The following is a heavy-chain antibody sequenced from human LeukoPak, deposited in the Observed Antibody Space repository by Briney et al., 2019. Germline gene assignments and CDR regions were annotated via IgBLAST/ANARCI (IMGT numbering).Heavy chain of an antibody. V-gene: IGHV3-7*05. J-gene: IGHJ4*02. Sequence: GGSLRLSCAASGFTFSNTWMNWVRQAPGKGLEWVANIKQDGSEKYYVDSVKGRFTISRDNAKNSLYLQMNSLRDEDTAVYYCAGSSGWARYFDYWGQGTLVTVSS. D-gene: IGHD6-19*01. CDR3: AGSSGWARYFDY. CDR2: IKQDGSEK. CDR1: GFTFSNTW.